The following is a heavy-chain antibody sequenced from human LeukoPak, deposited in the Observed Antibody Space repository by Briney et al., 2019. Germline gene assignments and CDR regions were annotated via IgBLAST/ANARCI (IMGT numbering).Heavy chain of an antibody. CDR3: ARGRSGYYFDY. CDR2: ISSTSTST. J-gene: IGHJ4*02. V-gene: IGHV3-48*02. CDR1: GFTFSSVS. D-gene: IGHD3-22*01. Sequence: GGSLRLSCAASGFTFSSVSMNWVRQAPGKGLEWVSYISSTSTSTYYADSAKGRLTISRDNAQNSLYLQMNSLGDDDTAVYYCARGRSGYYFDYWGQGTLVTVSS.